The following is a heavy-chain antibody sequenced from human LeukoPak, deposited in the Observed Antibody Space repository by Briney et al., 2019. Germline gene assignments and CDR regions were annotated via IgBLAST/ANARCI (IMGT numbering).Heavy chain of an antibody. V-gene: IGHV1-24*01. CDR2: FDPEDGET. CDR3: ATGGRWLQLLSFDY. D-gene: IGHD5-24*01. CDR1: GYTLTELS. Sequence: GASVKVSCKVSGYTLTELSMHWVRQAPGKGLGWMGGFDPEDGETIYAQKFQGRVTMTEDTSTDTAYMELSSLRSEDTAVYYCATGGRWLQLLSFDYWGQGTLVTVSS. J-gene: IGHJ4*02.